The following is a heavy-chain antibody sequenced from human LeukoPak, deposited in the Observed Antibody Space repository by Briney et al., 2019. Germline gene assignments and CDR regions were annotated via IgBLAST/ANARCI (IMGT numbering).Heavy chain of an antibody. V-gene: IGHV1-46*01. CDR2: IYPRDGST. Sequence: ASVKVSCKVSGYSFTSNYIHWVRQAPGQGLEWMGMIYPRDGSTSYAQRFQDRVTVTRDTSTSTVHMELSGLRSEDTAVYYCARDSSDIRSLIAHWGQGTLVTVSS. CDR3: ARDSSDIRSLIAH. J-gene: IGHJ1*01. CDR1: GYSFTSNY. D-gene: IGHD2-15*01.